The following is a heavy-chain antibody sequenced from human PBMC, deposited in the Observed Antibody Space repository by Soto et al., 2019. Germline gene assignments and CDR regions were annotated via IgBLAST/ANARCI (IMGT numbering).Heavy chain of an antibody. CDR3: ARESSSTGVVGPRSWFGP. V-gene: IGHV1-69*06. J-gene: IGHJ5*02. Sequence: QVQLVQSGAEVKKPGSSVKVSCKASGGTFSSYAISWVRQAPGQGLEWMGGNIPIFGTANYAQKFQGRVTITADKSTSTAYMELSSLRSEDTAVYDCARESSSTGVVGPRSWFGPWGQGTLVTVSS. CDR2: NIPIFGTA. D-gene: IGHD6-13*01. CDR1: GGTFSSYA.